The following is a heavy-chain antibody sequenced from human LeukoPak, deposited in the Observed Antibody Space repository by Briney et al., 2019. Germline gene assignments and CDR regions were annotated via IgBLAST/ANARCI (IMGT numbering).Heavy chain of an antibody. CDR3: ARGLGGVIAAAGSWFDP. Sequence: GSLRLSCAASGFTFSSYWMSWIRQPPGKGLEWIGEINHSGSTNYNPSLKSRITISVDTSKNQFSLKLSSVTAADTAVYYCARGLGGVIAAAGSWFDPWGQGTLVTVSS. V-gene: IGHV4-34*01. J-gene: IGHJ5*02. CDR2: INHSGST. D-gene: IGHD6-13*01. CDR1: GFTFSSYW.